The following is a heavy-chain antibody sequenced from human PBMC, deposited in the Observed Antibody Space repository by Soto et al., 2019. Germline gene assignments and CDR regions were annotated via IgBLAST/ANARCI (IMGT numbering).Heavy chain of an antibody. D-gene: IGHD3-3*01. CDR2: IYPSDSDT. Sequence: GESLKISCQGSGYNFAGYWIAWVRQMPGKGLELTGIIYPSDSDTRYRPSFQGQVTISADKSISSAYLQWSSLRASDTAMYYCARGGVSTRTFDYWGQGTPVTVSS. CDR3: ARGGVSTRTFDY. CDR1: GYNFAGYW. V-gene: IGHV5-51*01. J-gene: IGHJ4*02.